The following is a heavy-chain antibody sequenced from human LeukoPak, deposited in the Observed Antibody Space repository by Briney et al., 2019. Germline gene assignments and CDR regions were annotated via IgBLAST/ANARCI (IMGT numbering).Heavy chain of an antibody. CDR1: GGSISSYY. D-gene: IGHD3-16*01. J-gene: IGHJ6*04. CDR3: ARDGGIGLTYYYGMDV. V-gene: IGHV4-59*01. CDR2: IYYSGST. Sequence: SETLSLTCTVSGGSISSYYWSWIRQPPGKGLEWIGYIYYSGSTNYNPSLKSRVTISVDTSKNQFSLKLSSVTAADTAMYYCARDGGIGLTYYYGMDVWGKGTTVTVSS.